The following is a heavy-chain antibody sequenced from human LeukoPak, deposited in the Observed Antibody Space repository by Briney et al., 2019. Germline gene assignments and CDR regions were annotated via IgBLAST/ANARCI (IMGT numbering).Heavy chain of an antibody. Sequence: SQTLSLTCAISGDSVSSNSAAWNWIRQSPSRGLEWLGRTYYRSKWYNDYAVSVKSRITINPDTSKNQFSLQLNSVTPEDTAAYYCAREVESRKSYDSSGYYYNFFDYYGMDVWGQGTTVTVSS. CDR3: AREVESRKSYDSSGYYYNFFDYYGMDV. CDR1: GDSVSSNSAA. J-gene: IGHJ6*02. V-gene: IGHV6-1*01. CDR2: TYYRSKWYN. D-gene: IGHD3-22*01.